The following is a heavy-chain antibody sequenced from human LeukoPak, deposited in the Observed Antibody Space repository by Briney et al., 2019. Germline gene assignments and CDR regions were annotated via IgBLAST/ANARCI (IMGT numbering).Heavy chain of an antibody. V-gene: IGHV3-30-3*01. Sequence: SCKASGGTFSSYAMHWVRQAPGKGLEWVAVISYDGSNKYYADSVKGRFTISRDNSKNTLYLQMNSLRAEDTAVYYCARGGRVGSSWYYYYYGMDVWGQGTTVTVSS. CDR1: GGTFSSYA. CDR3: ARGGRVGSSWYYYYYGMDV. CDR2: ISYDGSNK. D-gene: IGHD6-13*01. J-gene: IGHJ6*02.